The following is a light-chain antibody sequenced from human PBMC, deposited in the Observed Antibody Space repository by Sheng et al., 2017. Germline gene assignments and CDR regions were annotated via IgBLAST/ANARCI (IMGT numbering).Light chain of an antibody. CDR1: QRIDSTY. V-gene: IGKV3-20*01. J-gene: IGKJ1*01. Sequence: EIVLTQFPGTLSLSPGDRATLSCRASQRIDSTYIAWYQQKPGQAPRLLIYAASERATGTPDRFSGGGSGTDFTFTISGLEPEDFAVYYCQQYDTSPPRTFGQGTKVEIK. CDR3: QQYDTSPPRT. CDR2: AAS.